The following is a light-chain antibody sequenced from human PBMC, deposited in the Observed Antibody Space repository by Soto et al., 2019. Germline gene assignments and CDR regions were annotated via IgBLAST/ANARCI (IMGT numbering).Light chain of an antibody. J-gene: IGKJ1*01. Sequence: DVEVSLPPSTLSASVGDRVAITCRASQSLSGWFAWYQQTPGKAPKLLIYDTSSLKSGVPSRFSGSGSGTEFTLTISILQADDFTPYCSQHSASQPEPFGQGAKVAI. CDR1: QSLSGW. CDR3: QHSASQPEP. CDR2: DTS. V-gene: IGKV1-5*01.